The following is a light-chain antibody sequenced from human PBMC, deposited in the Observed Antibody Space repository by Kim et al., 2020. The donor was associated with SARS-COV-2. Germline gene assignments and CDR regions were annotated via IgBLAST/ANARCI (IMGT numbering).Light chain of an antibody. CDR1: SSNIGNGY. CDR3: GTWDSSLSAGV. CDR2: DNY. Sequence: QSVLTQPPSVSAAPGQMVTISCSGGSSNIGNGYVSWYQQLPGTAPKLLIYDNYKRPSGIPDRFSGSKSGTSATLVITGLQIGDEADYYCGTWDSSLSAGVFGGGTQLTVL. J-gene: IGLJ2*01. V-gene: IGLV1-51*01.